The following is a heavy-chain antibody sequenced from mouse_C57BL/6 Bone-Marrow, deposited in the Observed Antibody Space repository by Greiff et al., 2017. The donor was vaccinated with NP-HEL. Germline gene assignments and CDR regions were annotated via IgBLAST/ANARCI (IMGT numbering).Heavy chain of an antibody. V-gene: IGHV1-55*01. CDR1: GYTFTSYW. J-gene: IGHJ2*01. Sequence: QVQLQQPGAELVKPGASVKMSCKASGYTFTSYWITWVKQRPGQGLEWIGDIYPGSGSTNYNEKFKSKATLTVDTSSSTAYMQLSSLTSEDSAVYYCARVVGFITTVVGYFDYWGQGTTLTVSS. CDR3: ARVVGFITTVVGYFDY. CDR2: IYPGSGST. D-gene: IGHD1-1*01.